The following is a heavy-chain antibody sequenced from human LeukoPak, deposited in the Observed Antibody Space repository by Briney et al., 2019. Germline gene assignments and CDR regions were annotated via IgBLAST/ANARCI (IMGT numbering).Heavy chain of an antibody. J-gene: IGHJ5*02. Sequence: SVKVSCKASGGTFSSYAISWVRQAPGQGLEWMGRIIPILGIANYAQKFQGRVTITADKSTSTAYMELSSLRSEDTAVYYCARGSTYYDFWSGKNWFDPWGQGTLVAVSS. CDR3: ARGSTYYDFWSGKNWFDP. D-gene: IGHD3-3*01. CDR2: IIPILGIA. V-gene: IGHV1-69*04. CDR1: GGTFSSYA.